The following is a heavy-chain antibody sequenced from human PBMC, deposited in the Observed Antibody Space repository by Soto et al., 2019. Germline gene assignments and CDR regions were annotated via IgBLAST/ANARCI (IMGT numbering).Heavy chain of an antibody. J-gene: IGHJ6*02. D-gene: IGHD3-10*01. CDR1: GGSFSGYY. CDR2: INHSGST. V-gene: IGHV4-34*01. CDR3: ARGRNVLLWFGELLYGMDG. Sequence: PSETLSLTCAVYGGSFSGYYWSWIRQPPGKGLEWIGEINHSGSTNYNPSLKSRVTISVDTSKNQFSLKLSSVTAADTAVYYCARGRNVLLWFGELLYGMDGWGQGTTVTVSS.